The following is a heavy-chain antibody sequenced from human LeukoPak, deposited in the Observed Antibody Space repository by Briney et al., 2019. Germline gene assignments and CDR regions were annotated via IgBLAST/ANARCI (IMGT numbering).Heavy chain of an antibody. Sequence: SSETPSLTPALSVVSPTDITYYTGCIRQPPGNRLELVGTIYYEVSTYYTPTRKSRVAISPDTSKTHFCLRLSSVTAADTSVYYCARHTPGGTRRDGYDRSFDFWGQGTMVTASS. J-gene: IGHJ4*02. CDR1: VVSPTDITYY. CDR2: IYYEVST. V-gene: IGHV4-39*01. D-gene: IGHD5-24*01. CDR3: ARHTPGGTRRDGYDRSFDF.